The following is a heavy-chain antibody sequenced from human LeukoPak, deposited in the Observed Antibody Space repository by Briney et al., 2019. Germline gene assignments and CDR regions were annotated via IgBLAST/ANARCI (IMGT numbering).Heavy chain of an antibody. CDR2: MNPNSGNT. Sequence: ASAKVSCKASGYTFTSYDINWVRQAPGQGLEWMGWMNPNSGNTGYAQKFQGRVTMTRNTSISTAYMELSSLTSEDTAVYYCARGHRDNWFDPWGQGTLVTVSS. V-gene: IGHV1-8*01. CDR1: GYTFTSYD. J-gene: IGHJ5*02. CDR3: ARGHRDNWFDP.